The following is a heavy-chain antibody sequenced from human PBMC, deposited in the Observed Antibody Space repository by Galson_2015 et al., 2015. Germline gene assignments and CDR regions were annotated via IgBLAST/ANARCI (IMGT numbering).Heavy chain of an antibody. J-gene: IGHJ6*03. D-gene: IGHD3-3*01. CDR2: RT. V-gene: IGHV4-59*01. Sequence: RTNYNPSLKTRVTISIDASKNQFSLELSSVSAADTAVYYCARVDFWSGSAPNYDYYMDVWGKGTTVTVSS. CDR3: ARVDFWSGSAPNYDYYMDV.